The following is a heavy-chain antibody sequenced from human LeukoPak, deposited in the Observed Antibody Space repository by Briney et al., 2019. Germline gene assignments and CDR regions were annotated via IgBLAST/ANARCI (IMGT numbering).Heavy chain of an antibody. CDR1: GGSISSYY. J-gene: IGHJ4*02. V-gene: IGHV4-59*12. Sequence: SETLSLTCTVSGGSISSYYWSWIREPPGKGLQWIGYIYYSGITNYNPSLKSRVTISVDTSKNQFSLKLSSVTAADTAVYYCAMRIAAPAGYFDYWGQGTLVTVSS. CDR3: AMRIAAPAGYFDY. CDR2: IYYSGIT. D-gene: IGHD6-6*01.